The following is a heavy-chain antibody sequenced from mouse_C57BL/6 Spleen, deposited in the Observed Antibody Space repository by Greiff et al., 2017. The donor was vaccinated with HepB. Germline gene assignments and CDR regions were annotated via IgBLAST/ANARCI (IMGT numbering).Heavy chain of an antibody. CDR3: AREYDSSYNYAMDY. D-gene: IGHD1-1*01. Sequence: VQLQESGPELVKPGASVKLSCKASGYAFTSYWMHWVKQRPGKGLEWIGRIYPGDGDTNYNGKFKGKATLTADKSSSTAYMQLSSLTSEDSAVYVCAREYDSSYNYAMDYWGQGTSVTVSS. CDR2: IYPGDGDT. J-gene: IGHJ4*01. V-gene: IGHV1-82*01. CDR1: GYAFTSYW.